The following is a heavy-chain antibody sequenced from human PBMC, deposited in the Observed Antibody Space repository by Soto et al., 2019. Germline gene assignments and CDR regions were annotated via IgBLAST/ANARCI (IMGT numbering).Heavy chain of an antibody. CDR3: ARGPPTNPNNGFDP. D-gene: IGHD5-12*01. CDR1: GDSVSCNSAA. Sequence: SQTLTLTCAISGDSVSCNSAAWNWIRQSPSRGLEWLGRTYYRSKWYNDYAVSVKSRITINPDTSKNQFSLQLNSVTPEDTVVYYCARGPPTNPNNGFDPWGQGTLVTVSS. J-gene: IGHJ5*02. V-gene: IGHV6-1*01. CDR2: TYYRSKWYN.